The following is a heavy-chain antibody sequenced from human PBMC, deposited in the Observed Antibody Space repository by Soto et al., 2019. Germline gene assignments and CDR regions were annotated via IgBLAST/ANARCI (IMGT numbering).Heavy chain of an antibody. CDR1: GFTFSSYA. Sequence: GGSLRLSCAASGFTFSSYAMSWVRQAPGKGLEWVSAISGSGGSTYYADSVKGRFTISRDNSKNTLYLQMNSLRAEDTAVYYCAKDLVYDFWSGYWHYYGMDVWGQGTTVTVSS. CDR2: ISGSGGST. D-gene: IGHD3-3*01. CDR3: AKDLVYDFWSGYWHYYGMDV. V-gene: IGHV3-23*01. J-gene: IGHJ6*02.